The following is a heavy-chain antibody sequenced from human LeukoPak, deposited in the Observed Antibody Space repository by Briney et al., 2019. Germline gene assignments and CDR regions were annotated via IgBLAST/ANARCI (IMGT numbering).Heavy chain of an antibody. Sequence: GGSLRLSCAASGFTFSSYGMHWVRQAPGKGLEWVAVISYDGSNRYYADSVKGRFTISRDNSKNTLYLQMNSLRAEDTAVYYCAKDIYYYGSGSYYRSFYYYYGIDVWGKGTTVTVSS. CDR2: ISYDGSNR. CDR1: GFTFSSYG. J-gene: IGHJ6*04. D-gene: IGHD3-10*01. V-gene: IGHV3-30*18. CDR3: AKDIYYYGSGSYYRSFYYYYGIDV.